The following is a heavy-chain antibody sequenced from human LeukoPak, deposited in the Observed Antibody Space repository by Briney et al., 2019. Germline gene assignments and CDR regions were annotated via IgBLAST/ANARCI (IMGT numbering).Heavy chain of an antibody. CDR3: ARFSGMGNSDY. CDR1: RGSISSGSYY. CDR2: IYTSGST. V-gene: IGHV4-61*02. D-gene: IGHD1-14*01. Sequence: SETLSLTCTVSRGSISSGSYYWSWIRQPAGKGLEWIGRIYTSGSTNYNPSLKSRVTISVDTSKNQFSLKLSSVTAADTAVYYCARFSGMGNSDYWGQGTLVTVSS. J-gene: IGHJ4*02.